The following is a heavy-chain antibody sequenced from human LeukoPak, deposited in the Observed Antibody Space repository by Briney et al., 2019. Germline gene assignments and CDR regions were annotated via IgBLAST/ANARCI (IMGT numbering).Heavy chain of an antibody. CDR3: ARDYYDSSGYCPFDY. V-gene: IGHV1-2*02. D-gene: IGHD3-22*01. Sequence: ASVKVSCKASGYTFTGYYMHWVRQAPGQGLEWMGWINPNSGGTNYAQKFQGRVTMTRDTSIGTAYMELSRLRSDDTAVYYCARDYYDSSGYCPFDYWGQGTLVTVSS. J-gene: IGHJ4*02. CDR2: INPNSGGT. CDR1: GYTFTGYY.